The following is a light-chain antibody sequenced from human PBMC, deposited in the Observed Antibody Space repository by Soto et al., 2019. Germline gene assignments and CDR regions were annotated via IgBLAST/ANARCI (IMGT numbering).Light chain of an antibody. Sequence: QSALTQPRSVSGSPGQSVTISCTGTSSDIGAYNYVSWYQHYPGKAPKLMINDVSNRPSGVPDRFSGSKSGNTASLTISGLQAEDEADYYCCSYAGSYPVVFGGGIKVTVL. V-gene: IGLV2-11*01. J-gene: IGLJ2*01. CDR2: DVS. CDR1: SSDIGAYNY. CDR3: CSYAGSYPVV.